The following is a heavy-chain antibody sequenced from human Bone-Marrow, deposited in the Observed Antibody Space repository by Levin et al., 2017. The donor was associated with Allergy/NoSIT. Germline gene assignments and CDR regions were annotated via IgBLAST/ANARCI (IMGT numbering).Heavy chain of an antibody. Sequence: SETLSLTCTVSGNSVSSGSFFWSWIRQPPGMGLEWIGYIYYDGNAKYNSSLKSRVTISADTSKNQFSLRLRSATAADTAVYYCARSAYSGLDHWGQGTLVIVSS. CDR3: ARSAYSGLDH. CDR1: GNSVSSGSFF. D-gene: IGHD5-12*01. CDR2: IYYDGNA. J-gene: IGHJ4*02. V-gene: IGHV4-61*01.